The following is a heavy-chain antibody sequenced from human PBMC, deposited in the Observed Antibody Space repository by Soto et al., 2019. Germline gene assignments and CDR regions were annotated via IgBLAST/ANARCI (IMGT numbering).Heavy chain of an antibody. CDR2: ISAYNGNT. Sequence: ASVKVSCKASGYTFTSYGISWVRQAPGQGLEWMGWISAYNGNTNYAQKLQGRVTMTTDTSTSTAYIELRSLRSDDTAVYYCASGGPQESSDPDDYGDYGSSFDIWGQGTMVTVSS. CDR1: GYTFTSYG. CDR3: ASGGPQESSDPDDYGDYGSSFDI. J-gene: IGHJ3*02. V-gene: IGHV1-18*01. D-gene: IGHD4-17*01.